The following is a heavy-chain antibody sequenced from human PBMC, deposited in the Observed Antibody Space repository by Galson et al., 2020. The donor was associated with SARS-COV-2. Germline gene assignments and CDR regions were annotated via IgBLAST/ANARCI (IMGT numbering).Heavy chain of an antibody. CDR1: GGSITSSSGYY. V-gene: IGHV4-39*01. Sequence: SETLSLTCTVSGGSITSSSGYYWGWLRQPPGKGLEWIGSNYFSANTYYNPSLKSRVTISVNTSNNQFSLRLGSVTAADTAIYYCARRGYYGSAGGPFDYWGQGTLVTVSS. CDR3: ARRGYYGSAGGPFDY. D-gene: IGHD3-10*01. J-gene: IGHJ4*02. CDR2: NYFSANT.